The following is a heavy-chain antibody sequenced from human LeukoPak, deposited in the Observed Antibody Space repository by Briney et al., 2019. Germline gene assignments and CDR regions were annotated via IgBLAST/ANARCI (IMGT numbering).Heavy chain of an antibody. V-gene: IGHV3-21*01. J-gene: IGHJ4*02. Sequence: GGSLRLSCAASGFTFSSYSMNWVRQAPGKGLEWVSSISSSSSYIYYADSVKGRFTISRDNAKNSLYLQMNSLRAEDTAVYYCARAKLGIAAPGHWGQGTLVTVSS. D-gene: IGHD6-13*01. CDR1: GFTFSSYS. CDR3: ARAKLGIAAPGH. CDR2: ISSSSSYI.